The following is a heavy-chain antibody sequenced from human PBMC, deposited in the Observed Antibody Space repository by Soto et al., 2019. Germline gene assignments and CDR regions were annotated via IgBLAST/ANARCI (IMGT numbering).Heavy chain of an antibody. J-gene: IGHJ4*02. V-gene: IGHV1-69*13. CDR3: ARSGVWEPRDY. CDR2: IIPIFGTA. Sequence: SVKVSCKASGGTFSSYAISWVRQAPGQGLEWMGGIIPIFGTANYAQKFQGRVTITADESTSTAYMELRSLRSDDTAVYYCARSGVWEPRDYWGQGTLVTVSS. D-gene: IGHD1-26*01. CDR1: GGTFSSYA.